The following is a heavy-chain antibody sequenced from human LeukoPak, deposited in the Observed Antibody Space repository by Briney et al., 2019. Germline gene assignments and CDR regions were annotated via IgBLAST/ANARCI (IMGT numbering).Heavy chain of an antibody. CDR1: GFTFSSYG. J-gene: IGHJ4*02. V-gene: IGHV3-30*02. Sequence: PGGSLRLSCAASGFTFSSYGMHWVRQAPGQGLEWVAFIRYDGSNKYYADSVKGRFTISRDNSKNTLYLQMNSLRAEDTAVYYCAKDHLTGYYYGSGSLAGGSDYWGQGTLVTVSS. CDR3: AKDHLTGYYYGSGSLAGGSDY. D-gene: IGHD3-10*01. CDR2: IRYDGSNK.